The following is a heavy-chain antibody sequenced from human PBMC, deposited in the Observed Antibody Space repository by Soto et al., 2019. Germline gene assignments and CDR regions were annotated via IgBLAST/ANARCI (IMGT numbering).Heavy chain of an antibody. V-gene: IGHV3-23*01. CDR3: AKQNMIFGVDIDFYYYGMDV. J-gene: IGHJ6*02. D-gene: IGHD3-3*01. Sequence: GGSLRLSXAASGFTFSSYAMSWVRQAPGKGLEWVSSISGSGGSTYYADSVKGRFTISRDNSKNTLYLQMNSLGAEDTAVYYCAKQNMIFGVDIDFYYYGMDVWGQGTTVTVSS. CDR1: GFTFSSYA. CDR2: ISGSGGST.